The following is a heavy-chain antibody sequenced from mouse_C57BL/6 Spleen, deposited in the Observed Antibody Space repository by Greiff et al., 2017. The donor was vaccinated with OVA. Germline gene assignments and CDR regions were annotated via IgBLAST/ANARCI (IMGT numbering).Heavy chain of an antibody. CDR3: ARGVYSNYWYFDV. V-gene: IGHV1-53*01. Sequence: LQQPGTELVKPGASVKLSCKASGYTFTSYWMHWVKQRPGQGLEWIGNINPSNGGTNYNEKFKSKATLTVDKSSSTAYMQLSSLTSEDSAVYYCARGVYSNYWYFDVWGTGTTVTVSS. D-gene: IGHD2-5*01. CDR1: GYTFTSYW. CDR2: INPSNGGT. J-gene: IGHJ1*03.